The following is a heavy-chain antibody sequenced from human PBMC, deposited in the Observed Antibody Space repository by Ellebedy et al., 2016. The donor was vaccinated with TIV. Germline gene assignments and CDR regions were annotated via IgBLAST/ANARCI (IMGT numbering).Heavy chain of an antibody. CDR3: ARLVSAGTHRFDS. Sequence: PGGSLRLSCEGSGSSFTNYWIGRVRQMPGEGLELMGTIYPGDSNTRYSPSFQGQVTISADKSISTAYLQWSSLKASDSAMYYCARLVSAGTHRFDSWGQGTQVTVSS. CDR2: IYPGDSNT. V-gene: IGHV5-51*01. CDR1: GSSFTNYW. D-gene: IGHD6-13*01. J-gene: IGHJ4*02.